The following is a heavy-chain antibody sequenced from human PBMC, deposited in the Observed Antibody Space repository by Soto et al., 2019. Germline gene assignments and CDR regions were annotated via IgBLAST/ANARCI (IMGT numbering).Heavy chain of an antibody. Sequence: HPGGSLRLSCVASGFSITSFTMSWVRQAPGKGLEWASAISASGGSTYADSVKGRFTISRDNSKNTLYLQMNSLRVEDTAVYYCAKVLSSGSYSGALEYWGHGALVTVSS. D-gene: IGHD1-26*01. V-gene: IGHV3-23*01. J-gene: IGHJ4*01. CDR2: ISASGGST. CDR1: GFSITSFT. CDR3: AKVLSSGSYSGALEY.